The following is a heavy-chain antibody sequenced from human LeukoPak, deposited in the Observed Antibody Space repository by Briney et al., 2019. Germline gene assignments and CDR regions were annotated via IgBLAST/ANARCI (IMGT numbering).Heavy chain of an antibody. J-gene: IGHJ6*02. Sequence: GGSLRLSCGASGFTVSSSYMNWVRQSPGKGLEWVSVIYSDGRTYYADSVKGRFTTSRDNSKNTLYLQMNSLRAEDTAVYYCARGNLVDYNYYGMDVWGQGTTVTVSS. D-gene: IGHD2-15*01. CDR3: ARGNLVDYNYYGMDV. V-gene: IGHV3-66*01. CDR2: IYSDGRT. CDR1: GFTVSSSY.